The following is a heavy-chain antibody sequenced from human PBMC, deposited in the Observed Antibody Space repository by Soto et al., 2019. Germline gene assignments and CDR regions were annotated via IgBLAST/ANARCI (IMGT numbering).Heavy chain of an antibody. CDR3: ASTPYCSSTSCYVGRGYFDY. D-gene: IGHD2-2*01. V-gene: IGHV4-39*01. CDR1: GGSISSSSYY. CDR2: IYYSGST. J-gene: IGHJ4*02. Sequence: SETLSLTCTVSGGSISSSSYYWGWIRQPPGKGLEWIGSIYYSGSTYYNPSLKSRVTISVDTSKNQFSLKLSSVTAADTAVYYCASTPYCSSTSCYVGRGYFDYWGQGTLVTVS.